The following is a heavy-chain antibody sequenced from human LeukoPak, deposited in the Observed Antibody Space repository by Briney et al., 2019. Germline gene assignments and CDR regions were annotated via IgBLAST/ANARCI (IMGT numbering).Heavy chain of an antibody. CDR3: AKDTGYSGSNLGD. CDR2: ITWNSDTI. Sequence: GGSLRLSCAASGFTFDDYAMHWVRQAPGKGREWVSCITWNSDTIGYADSVKGRFTISRDNAKNSLYLQMNSLRPEDTALYYCAKDTGYSGSNLGDWGQGTLVTVSS. CDR1: GFTFDDYA. D-gene: IGHD1-26*01. J-gene: IGHJ4*02. V-gene: IGHV3-9*01.